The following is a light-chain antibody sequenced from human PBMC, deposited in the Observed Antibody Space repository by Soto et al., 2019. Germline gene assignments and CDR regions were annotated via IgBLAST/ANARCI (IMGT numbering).Light chain of an antibody. CDR1: QSVSSSY. V-gene: IGKV3-20*01. CDR2: GAS. J-gene: IGKJ2*01. Sequence: EIVLTQSPGTLSLSPGERATLSCRPSQSVSSSYLAWYQQKPAQAPRLLIYGASNRATGIPDRXXXSXSGXXXXXXXXXXXPXDFXVYYCQQYXXSYTFGQGTKLAIK. CDR3: QQYXXSYT.